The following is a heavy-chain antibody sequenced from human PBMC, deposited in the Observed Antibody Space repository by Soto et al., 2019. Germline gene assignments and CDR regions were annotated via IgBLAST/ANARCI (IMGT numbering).Heavy chain of an antibody. CDR3: ARSPSSSWDPSRYYYYGMDV. D-gene: IGHD6-13*01. CDR2: IIPIFGTA. V-gene: IGHV1-69*12. Sequence: QVQLVQSGAEVKKPGSSVKVSCKASGGTFSSYAISWVRQAPGQGLEWMGGIIPIFGTANYAQKFQGRVTITADESXXTXYXXLSSLRSEDTAVYYCARSPSSSWDPSRYYYYGMDVWGQGTTVTVSS. CDR1: GGTFSSYA. J-gene: IGHJ6*02.